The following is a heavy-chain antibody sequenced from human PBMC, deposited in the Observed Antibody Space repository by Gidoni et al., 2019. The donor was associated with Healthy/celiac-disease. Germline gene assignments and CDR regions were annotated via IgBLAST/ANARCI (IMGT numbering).Heavy chain of an antibody. V-gene: IGHV3-30*18. Sequence: QVQLVASGGGVVQPGRSLRLSCAASGFTFSSYGMHWVRQAPGKGLEWVAVISYDGSNKYYADSVKGRFTISRDNSKNTLYLQMNSLRAEDTAVYYCAKERYYDFWSGYYTGDFDYWGQGTLVTVSS. J-gene: IGHJ4*02. D-gene: IGHD3-3*01. CDR3: AKERYYDFWSGYYTGDFDY. CDR1: GFTFSSYG. CDR2: ISYDGSNK.